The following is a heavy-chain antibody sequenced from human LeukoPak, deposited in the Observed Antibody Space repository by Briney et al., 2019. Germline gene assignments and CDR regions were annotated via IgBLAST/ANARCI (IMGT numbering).Heavy chain of an antibody. Sequence: GGSLRLSCAASGFTFSSYGMSWVRQAPGKGLEWVSVISGSGDRTYYADSVKGRFTISRDNSKNTLYLQMNSLRAEDTAVYYCARGGYYGSGSYYHGFAYWGQGTLVTVSS. D-gene: IGHD3-10*01. CDR2: ISGSGDRT. CDR1: GFTFSSYG. V-gene: IGHV3-23*01. J-gene: IGHJ4*02. CDR3: ARGGYYGSGSYYHGFAY.